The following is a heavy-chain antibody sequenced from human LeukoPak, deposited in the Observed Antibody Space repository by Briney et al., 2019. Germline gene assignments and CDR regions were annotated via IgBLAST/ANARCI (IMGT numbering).Heavy chain of an antibody. CDR2: ISGSSSTI. D-gene: IGHD4-17*01. V-gene: IGHV3-48*02. CDR1: GFTFSTYR. CDR3: ASDSRDYVFDH. J-gene: IGHJ4*02. Sequence: GGSLRLSCAASGFTFSTYRMNWVRQAPGNGLEWVSYISGSSSTIHYADSVKGRFTFSRDNAKNTLYLQMNNLRDADTAVYYCASDSRDYVFDHWGQGALVTVS.